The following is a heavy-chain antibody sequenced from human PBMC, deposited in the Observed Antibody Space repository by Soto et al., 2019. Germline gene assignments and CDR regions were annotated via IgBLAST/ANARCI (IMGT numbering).Heavy chain of an antibody. J-gene: IGHJ6*03. Sequence: GGSLRLSCAASGFTFDDYAMHWVRQAPGKGLEWVSGISWNSGSIGYADSVKGRFTISRDNAKNSLYLQMNSLRAEDTALYYCAKDIGVVVPGEGPVTYYYYYMDVWGKGTTVTVSS. CDR2: ISWNSGSI. CDR3: AKDIGVVVPGEGPVTYYYYYMDV. CDR1: GFTFDDYA. D-gene: IGHD2-2*01. V-gene: IGHV3-9*01.